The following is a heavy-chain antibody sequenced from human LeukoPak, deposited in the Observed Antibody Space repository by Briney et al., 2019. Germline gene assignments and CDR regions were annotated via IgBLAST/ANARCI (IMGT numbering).Heavy chain of an antibody. Sequence: GGSLRLSCAASGFTFSSYWMSWVRQAPGKGLEWVANIKQDGSEKYYVDSVKGRFTISRDNAKNSLYLQMNSLRAEDTAVYYCAREGVGSYYKFDYWGQGTLVTVSS. CDR1: GFTFSSYW. V-gene: IGHV3-7*01. J-gene: IGHJ4*02. D-gene: IGHD3-10*01. CDR2: IKQDGSEK. CDR3: AREGVGSYYKFDY.